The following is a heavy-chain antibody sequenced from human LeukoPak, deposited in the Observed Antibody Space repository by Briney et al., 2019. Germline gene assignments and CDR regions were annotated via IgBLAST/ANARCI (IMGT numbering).Heavy chain of an antibody. J-gene: IGHJ3*02. CDR1: GGSINTNY. Sequence: SETLSLTCTVSGGSINTNYRSWIRQPPGKGLEWIAYIYNSGTTNYNPSLGSRVTISVDTSKNQFSLKLSSVTAADTALYYCARAMDPARILNPFDMWGQGTMVTVSS. V-gene: IGHV4-59*01. CDR2: IYNSGTT. CDR3: ARAMDPARILNPFDM. D-gene: IGHD2/OR15-2a*01.